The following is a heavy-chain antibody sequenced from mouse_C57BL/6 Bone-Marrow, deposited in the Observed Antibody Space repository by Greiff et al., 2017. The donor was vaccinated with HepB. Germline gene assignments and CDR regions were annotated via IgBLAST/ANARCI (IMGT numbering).Heavy chain of an antibody. D-gene: IGHD2-14*01. Sequence: EVKVVESGGGLVKPGGSLKLSCAASGFTFSSYAMSWVRQTPEKRLEWVATISDGGSYTYYPDNVKGRFTISRDNAKNNLYPQMSHLKSEDTAMYYCASPSYYREAWFAYWGQGTLVTVSA. CDR2: ISDGGSYT. J-gene: IGHJ3*01. CDR1: GFTFSSYA. CDR3: ASPSYYREAWFAY. V-gene: IGHV5-4*03.